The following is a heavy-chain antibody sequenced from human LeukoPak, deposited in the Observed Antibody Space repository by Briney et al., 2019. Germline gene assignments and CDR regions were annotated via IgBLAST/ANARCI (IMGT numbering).Heavy chain of an antibody. CDR1: GFTFSSYA. CDR3: ANEQGVEDIVATIPPIGYY. CDR2: ISGSGGST. D-gene: IGHD5-12*01. J-gene: IGHJ4*02. Sequence: GGSLRLSCAASGFTFSSYAMSWVRQAPGKGLEWVSGISGSGGSTDYADSVKGRFTISRDNSKNTLYLQMNSLRAEDTAVYYCANEQGVEDIVATIPPIGYYWGQGTLVTVSS. V-gene: IGHV3-23*01.